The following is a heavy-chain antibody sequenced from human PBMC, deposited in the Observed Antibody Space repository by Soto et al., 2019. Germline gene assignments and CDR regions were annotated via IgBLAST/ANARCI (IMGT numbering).Heavy chain of an antibody. CDR3: ARRSRGSGRYYLGMDV. J-gene: IGHJ6*02. CDR1: GGSISSYY. CDR2: IYTSGIT. Sequence: QVQLQESGPGLVKPSETLSLTCTVSGGSISSYYWSWIRQPAGKGLEWIGRIYTSGITNYNPSLKSRVTMSVDTSKNQFSLKLSSVTAADTAVYYCARRSRGSGRYYLGMDVWGQGTTVTVSS. V-gene: IGHV4-4*07. D-gene: IGHD3-10*01.